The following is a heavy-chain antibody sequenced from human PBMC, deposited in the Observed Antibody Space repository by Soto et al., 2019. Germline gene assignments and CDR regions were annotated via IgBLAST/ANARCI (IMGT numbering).Heavy chain of an antibody. CDR3: ARDLALAGNY. J-gene: IGHJ4*02. Sequence: PGGSLRLSCAASGFTFSSYAMNWVRQTQEKGLESVSSISSTSSYTHYADSVKGRFTISRDNANNSLFLQMNSLRAEDTAVYYCARDLALAGNYWGQGALVTVSS. V-gene: IGHV3-21*01. CDR1: GFTFSSYA. CDR2: ISSTSSYT. D-gene: IGHD6-19*01.